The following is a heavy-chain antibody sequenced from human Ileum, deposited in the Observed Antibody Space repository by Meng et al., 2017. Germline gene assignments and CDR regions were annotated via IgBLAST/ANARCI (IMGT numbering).Heavy chain of an antibody. CDR2: IRQDGSEE. CDR1: GFIFSCYW. D-gene: IGHD3-16*01. Sequence: PRAEVGGRVVQAGGSLRLSREVSGFIFSCYWMNWVRQAPGKGLEWVANIRQDGSEEHYVDSVKGRFTISRDNAKNSLYLQMNSLRDEDTAVYYCARDQGSYGNFQHWGQGTLVTVSS. V-gene: IGHV3-7*01. J-gene: IGHJ1*01. CDR3: ARDQGSYGNFQH.